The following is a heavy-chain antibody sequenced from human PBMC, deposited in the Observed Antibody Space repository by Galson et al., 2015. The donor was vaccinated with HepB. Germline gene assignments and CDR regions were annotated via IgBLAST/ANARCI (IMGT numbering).Heavy chain of an antibody. CDR2: ISPGGDST. Sequence: SLRLSCAASGFTFSSSVMTWVRQGPGKGLEWVSNISPGGDSTYYADSVKGRFTISRDNSKNTLYLQMNSLRPDDTAVYYCAKRNGPMGIVDYWGQGTLVTVSS. D-gene: IGHD2-8*01. J-gene: IGHJ4*02. CDR3: AKRNGPMGIVDY. V-gene: IGHV3-23*01. CDR1: GFTFSSSV.